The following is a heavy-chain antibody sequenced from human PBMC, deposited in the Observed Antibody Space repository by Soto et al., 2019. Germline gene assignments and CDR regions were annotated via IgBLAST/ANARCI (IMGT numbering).Heavy chain of an antibody. J-gene: IGHJ6*03. V-gene: IGHV4-39*01. CDR1: GGSISSSSYY. Sequence: SQTLSLTCTVSGGSISSSSYYWGWIRQPPGKGRELIGSIYYSGSTYYNPSLKSRVTISVDTSKNQFSLKLSSVTAADTAVYYCARTDGEQQLDTYYYYYYMDVWGKGTTVT. CDR2: IYYSGST. D-gene: IGHD6-13*01. CDR3: ARTDGEQQLDTYYYYYYMDV.